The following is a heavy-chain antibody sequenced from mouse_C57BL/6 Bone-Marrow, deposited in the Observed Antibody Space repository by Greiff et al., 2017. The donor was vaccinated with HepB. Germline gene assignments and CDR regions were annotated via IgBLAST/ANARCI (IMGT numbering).Heavy chain of an antibody. CDR3: ASPDGSYDY. V-gene: IGHV5-6*01. Sequence: VQVVESGGDLVKPGGSLKLSCAASGFTFSSYGMSWVRQTPDKRLEWVATISSGGSYTYYPDSVKGRFTISRDNAKNTLYLQMSSLKSEDTAMYYCASPDGSYDYWGQGTTLTVSS. CDR1: GFTFSSYG. CDR2: ISSGGSYT. J-gene: IGHJ2*01. D-gene: IGHD2-3*01.